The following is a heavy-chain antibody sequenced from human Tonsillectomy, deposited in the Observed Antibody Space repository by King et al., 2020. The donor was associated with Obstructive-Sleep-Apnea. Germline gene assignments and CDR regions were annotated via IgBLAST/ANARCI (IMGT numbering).Heavy chain of an antibody. CDR1: GFTFRSYA. J-gene: IGHJ3*02. CDR3: AKEHLTGDAFDI. D-gene: IGHD2-8*02. V-gene: IGHV3-23*04. Sequence: VQLVESGGGLVQPGGSLRLSCAASGFTFRSYAMSGVRQAPGKGLEWVSAIICRCGSTYYADSVKGRFTISRANSKNTPDLQMNSLRAEDTAVYYCAKEHLTGDAFDIWGQGTMVTVSS. CDR2: IICRCGST.